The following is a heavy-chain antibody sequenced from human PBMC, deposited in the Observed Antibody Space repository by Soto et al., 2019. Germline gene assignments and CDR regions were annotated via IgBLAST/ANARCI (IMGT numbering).Heavy chain of an antibody. D-gene: IGHD2-2*01. CDR2: IYPGDSET. J-gene: IGHJ3*01. CDR1: GYRFTNYW. Sequence: GESLKISCKGSGYRFTNYWIGWVRQLPGKGLEWMGIIYPGDSETRYSQSFQGQVTISADKSITTAYLQWSSLKASDTAMYYCARPVVPEALGAFDVWDQGTMGAVS. CDR3: ARPVVPEALGAFDV. V-gene: IGHV5-51*01.